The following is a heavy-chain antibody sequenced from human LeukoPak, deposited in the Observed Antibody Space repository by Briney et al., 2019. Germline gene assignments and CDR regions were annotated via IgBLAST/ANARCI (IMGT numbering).Heavy chain of an antibody. CDR2: IYSSGDT. J-gene: IGHJ4*02. Sequence: PGGSLRLSCAASGFTVSSKYMSWVRQTPGKGLQWVALIYSSGDTYTADSVKGRFTISRDNSENTLHLQMDSLRAEDTAVYYCATGYYFGSGSYGYLDYWGQGTLVTVSS. CDR3: ATGYYFGSGSYGYLDY. CDR1: GFTVSSKY. D-gene: IGHD3-10*01. V-gene: IGHV3-53*01.